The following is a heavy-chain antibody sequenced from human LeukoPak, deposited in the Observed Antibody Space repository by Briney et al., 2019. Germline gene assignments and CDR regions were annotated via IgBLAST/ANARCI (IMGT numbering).Heavy chain of an antibody. CDR3: VRSGSGYYGHFDL. D-gene: IGHD5-12*01. J-gene: IGHJ2*01. Sequence: SETLSLTCTVSGGSISTYYWNWIRQPPGKGLEWIGYIYYSGSTNYNPSLKSRVIISVDTSKNQFSLKLSSVTAADTAVYYCVRSGSGYYGHFDLWGRGTLATVSS. V-gene: IGHV4-59*01. CDR2: IYYSGST. CDR1: GGSISTYY.